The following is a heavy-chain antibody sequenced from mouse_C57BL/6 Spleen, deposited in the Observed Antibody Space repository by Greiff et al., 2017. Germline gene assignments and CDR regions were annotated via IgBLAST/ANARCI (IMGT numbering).Heavy chain of an antibody. D-gene: IGHD2-1*01. CDR3: ARSGGNFAWFAY. CDR1: GYAFTNYL. V-gene: IGHV1-54*01. Sequence: VKLQESGAELVRPGTSVKVSCKASGYAFTNYLIEWVKQRPGQGLEWIGVINPGSGGTNYNEKFKGKATLTADKSSSTAYMQLSSLTSEDSAVYFCARSGGNFAWFAYWGQGTLVTVSA. J-gene: IGHJ3*01. CDR2: INPGSGGT.